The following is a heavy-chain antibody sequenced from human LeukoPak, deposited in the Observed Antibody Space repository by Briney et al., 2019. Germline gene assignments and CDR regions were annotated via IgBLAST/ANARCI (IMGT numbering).Heavy chain of an antibody. D-gene: IGHD3-10*01. V-gene: IGHV1-24*01. CDR1: GYTLTELS. Sequence: ASVKVSCKVSGYTLTELSMHWVRQAPGKGLGWMGGFDPEDGETIYAQKFQGRVTMTEDTSTDTAYMELSSLRSEDTAVYYCATGLKITMVRGVIWFDPWGQGTLVTVSS. CDR3: ATGLKITMVRGVIWFDP. J-gene: IGHJ5*02. CDR2: FDPEDGET.